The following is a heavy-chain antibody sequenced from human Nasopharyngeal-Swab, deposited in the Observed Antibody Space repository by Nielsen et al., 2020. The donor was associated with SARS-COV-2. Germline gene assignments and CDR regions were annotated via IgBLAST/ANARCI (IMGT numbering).Heavy chain of an antibody. CDR3: ARVTGDRDV. CDR2: INHSGST. D-gene: IGHD3-16*01. Sequence: WIRQPPEKGLEWIGEINHSGSTNYNPSLKSRVTISVDTSKNQFSLKLSSVTAADTAVYYCARVTGDRDVWGQGTTVTVSS. V-gene: IGHV4-34*01. J-gene: IGHJ6*02.